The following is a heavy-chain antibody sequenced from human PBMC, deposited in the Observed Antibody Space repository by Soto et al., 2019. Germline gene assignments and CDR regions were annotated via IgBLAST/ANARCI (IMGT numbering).Heavy chain of an antibody. CDR2: ISGSGGST. D-gene: IGHD1-1*01. V-gene: IGHV3-23*01. J-gene: IGHJ5*02. CDR1: GFTFSSYA. Sequence: GGSLRLSCAASGFTFSSYAMSWVRQAPGKGLEWVSAISGSGGSTYYADSVKGRFTISRDNSKNTLYLQMNSLRAEDTAVYYCAKCYRPDGDWNDGVDPWGQGTLVTVSS. CDR3: AKCYRPDGDWNDGVDP.